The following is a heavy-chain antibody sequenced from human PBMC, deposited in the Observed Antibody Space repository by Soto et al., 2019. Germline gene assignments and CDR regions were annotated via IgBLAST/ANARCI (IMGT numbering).Heavy chain of an antibody. CDR1: GYTFTSYG. J-gene: IGHJ4*02. V-gene: IGHV1-18*01. CDR2: ISANNGTT. CDR3: ARGGYGDY. Sequence: QVHLVQSGAEVKKPGASVKVSCKASGYTFTSYGITWVRQAPGQGLEWMGWISANNGTTDYAQKLQGRVIVTRDTSTRTAYMELRSLRSDDTAVYYCARGGYGDYWGQGALVTVSS. D-gene: IGHD1-1*01.